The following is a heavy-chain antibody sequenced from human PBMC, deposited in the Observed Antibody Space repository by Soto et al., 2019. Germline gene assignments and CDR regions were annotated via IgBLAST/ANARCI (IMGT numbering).Heavy chain of an antibody. CDR2: ISTSADRP. Sequence: LRLSCAGSGFTFSGYAMTWVRQAPGKGLEWVSVISTSADRPDYADSVKGRFTISRDNSKNMLYLQMNSLRVEDTAIYYCAYKDNSGPGSQYFDNWGQGTLVTVSS. D-gene: IGHD3-10*01. CDR1: GFTFSGYA. J-gene: IGHJ4*02. CDR3: AYKDNSGPGSQYFDN. V-gene: IGHV3-23*01.